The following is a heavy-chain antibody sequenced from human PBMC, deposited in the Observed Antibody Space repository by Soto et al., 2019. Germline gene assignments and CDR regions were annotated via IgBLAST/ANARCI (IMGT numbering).Heavy chain of an antibody. CDR1: GYTFTSYA. CDR2: ISADNGNT. V-gene: IGHV1-18*01. CDR3: ARLSHYGDLARDYYYYGMDV. D-gene: IGHD4-17*01. J-gene: IGHJ6*02. Sequence: GASVKVSCKASGYTFTSYAMHWVRQAPGQRLEWMGWISADNGNTNYAQKLQGRVTMTTDTSTSTAYMELRSLRSDDTAVYYCARLSHYGDLARDYYYYGMDVWGQGTTVTVSS.